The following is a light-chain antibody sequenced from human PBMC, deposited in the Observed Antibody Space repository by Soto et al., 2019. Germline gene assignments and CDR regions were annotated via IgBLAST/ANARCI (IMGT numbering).Light chain of an antibody. V-gene: IGKV3-20*01. CDR2: GAF. J-gene: IGKJ1*01. Sequence: EIVLTQSPGTLSLSPGERATLSCRASQSVGGNYLAWYQQKPGQAPRLLIHGAFSRATGIPDRFSGSGSGTDFTLTISRLEPEDFVVYYCQQYDISWTFGQGTKVDIK. CDR1: QSVGGNY. CDR3: QQYDISWT.